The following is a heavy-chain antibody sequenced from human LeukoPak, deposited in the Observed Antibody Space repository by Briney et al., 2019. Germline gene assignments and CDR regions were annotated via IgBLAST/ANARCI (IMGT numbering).Heavy chain of an antibody. J-gene: IGHJ4*02. CDR1: GFTFTNYW. D-gene: IGHD3-9*01. CDR3: AKGYYFDILSGYSSLDS. V-gene: IGHV3-74*01. Sequence: PGGSLRLSCAASGFTFTNYWMHWVRQAPGKGLVWVSRINKDGSTTNYADSVKGRFTISRDDSKNTLYLQMNSLRAEDTAAYYCAKGYYFDILSGYSSLDSWGQGTLVTVSS. CDR2: INKDGSTT.